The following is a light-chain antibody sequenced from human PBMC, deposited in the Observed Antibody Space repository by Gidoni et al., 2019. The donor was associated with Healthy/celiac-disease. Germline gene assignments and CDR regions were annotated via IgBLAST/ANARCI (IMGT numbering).Light chain of an antibody. CDR1: QNISSY. V-gene: IGKV1-39*01. CDR3: QQNYSTPWT. CDR2: AAS. J-gene: IGKJ1*01. Sequence: DIELTQFPSSLSASVGDRVTITCRASQNISSYLNWYQQKPGKAPKLLIYAASSLQSGVPSRFSGSGSGTDFTLTISSLQPEDFATYYCQQNYSTPWTFGQGTKVEIK.